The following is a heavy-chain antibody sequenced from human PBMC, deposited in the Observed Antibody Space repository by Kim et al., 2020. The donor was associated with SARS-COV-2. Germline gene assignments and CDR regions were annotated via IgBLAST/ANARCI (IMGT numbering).Heavy chain of an antibody. J-gene: IGHJ4*02. D-gene: IGHD3-10*01. CDR3: ASGSPYYFDY. V-gene: IGHV5-51*01. CDR2: DT. Sequence: DTRYSPSFQGQVTLSADKSISTAYLQWSSLKASDTAMYYCASGSPYYFDYWGQGTLVTVSS.